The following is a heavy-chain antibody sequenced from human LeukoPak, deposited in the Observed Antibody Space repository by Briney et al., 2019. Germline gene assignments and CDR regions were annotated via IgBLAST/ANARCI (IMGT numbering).Heavy chain of an antibody. CDR3: ARASIFGVAKNDY. CDR1: GGSFSGYY. D-gene: IGHD3-3*01. Sequence: PSETLSLTCAVYGGSFSGYYWSWIRQPPGKGLEWIGEINHSGSTNYDPSLKSRVTISVDTSKNQFSLKLSSVTAADTAVYYCARASIFGVAKNDYWGQGTLVTVSS. J-gene: IGHJ4*02. V-gene: IGHV4-34*01. CDR2: INHSGST.